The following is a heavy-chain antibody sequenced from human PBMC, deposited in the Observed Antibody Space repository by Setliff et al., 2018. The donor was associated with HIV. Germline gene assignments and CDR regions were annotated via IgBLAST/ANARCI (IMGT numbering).Heavy chain of an antibody. J-gene: IGHJ4*02. D-gene: IGHD3-3*01. V-gene: IGHV3-21*04. CDR2: IYSSGSYI. CDR1: GFMFSNYT. Sequence: GESLKISCAASGFMFSNYTFNWVRQAPGKGLEWVSSIYSSGSYIRYADSVKGRFTISRDDAKNTLFLQMNTLGTEDTAVYYCTRDRKEWLAPGEYWGQGTLVTVSS. CDR3: TRDRKEWLAPGEY.